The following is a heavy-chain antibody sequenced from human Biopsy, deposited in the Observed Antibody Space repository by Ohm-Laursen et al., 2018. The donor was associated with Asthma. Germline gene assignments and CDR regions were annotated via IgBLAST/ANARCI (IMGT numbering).Heavy chain of an antibody. Sequence: ASVTVSCKTSGYTFNSAGITWGRQAPGQGLEWMGWISVYNGNTKVAQKLQDRVTMITDTSTSTAYMELGSLRSDDTAVYFCARAVDYSHYYGIDVWGQGTTVTVS. J-gene: IGHJ6*02. CDR1: GYTFNSAG. D-gene: IGHD3-10*01. V-gene: IGHV1-18*01. CDR2: ISVYNGNT. CDR3: ARAVDYSHYYGIDV.